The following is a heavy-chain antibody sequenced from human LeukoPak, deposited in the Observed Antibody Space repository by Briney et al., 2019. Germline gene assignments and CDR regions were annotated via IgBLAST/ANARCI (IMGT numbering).Heavy chain of an antibody. V-gene: IGHV4-59*08. Sequence: PSETLSLTCTVSGGSISSYNWSWIRQPPGKGLEWIGYIYYSGSTNYNPSLKSRVTISVDTSKNQFSLKLSSVTAADTAVYYCARRPLGYAFDIWGQGTMVTVSS. CDR2: IYYSGST. CDR3: ARRPLGYAFDI. J-gene: IGHJ3*02. CDR1: GGSISSYN. D-gene: IGHD1-26*01.